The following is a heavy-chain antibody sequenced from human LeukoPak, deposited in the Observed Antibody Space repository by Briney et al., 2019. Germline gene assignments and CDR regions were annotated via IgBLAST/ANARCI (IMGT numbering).Heavy chain of an antibody. J-gene: IGHJ4*02. D-gene: IGHD3-22*01. CDR1: GFTFSSYA. V-gene: IGHV3-23*01. CDR3: AKVPSYYYDSSGYFDY. Sequence: GGSLRLSCAASGFTFSSYAMSWVPQAPGKGLEGGSTISGSGGTPYYADSVKGRFTISRDNSKNTLYLQMNSLRAEDTAVYYCAKVPSYYYDSSGYFDYWGQGTLVTVSS. CDR2: ISGSGGTP.